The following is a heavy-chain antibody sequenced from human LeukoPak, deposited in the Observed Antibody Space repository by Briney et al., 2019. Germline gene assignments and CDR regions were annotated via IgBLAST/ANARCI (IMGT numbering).Heavy chain of an antibody. J-gene: IGHJ4*02. CDR2: INPNNGVT. V-gene: IGHV1-2*02. CDR1: GYTFTDYY. Sequence: ASVKVSCKASGYTFTDYYMHWVRQAPGHGLERLGWINPNNGVTNYAQKFQGRVTMTRDTSISTAYMELSRLRSDDTAVYYWARVRGGGSGAYYILYWGLGSLVTVSS. CDR3: ARVRGGGSGAYYILY. D-gene: IGHD3-10*01.